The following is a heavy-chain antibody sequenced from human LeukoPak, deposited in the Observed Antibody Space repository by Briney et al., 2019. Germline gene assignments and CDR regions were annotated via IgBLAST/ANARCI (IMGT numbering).Heavy chain of an antibody. CDR2: ISGSCGST. Sequence: GGSLRLSRAASGFTFSRHAMSWVRQAPGTGLEWVSAISGSCGSTYYADAVKSLFTISRDNSKNTLYLQMNSLRDEDTAVYYCAKGLSLNYFDYWGQGTLVTVSS. CDR3: AKGLSLNYFDY. V-gene: IGHV3-23*01. CDR1: GFTFSRHA. J-gene: IGHJ4*02. D-gene: IGHD5/OR15-5a*01.